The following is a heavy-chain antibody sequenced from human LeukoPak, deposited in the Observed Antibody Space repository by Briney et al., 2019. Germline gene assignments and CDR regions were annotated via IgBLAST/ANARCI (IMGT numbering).Heavy chain of an antibody. V-gene: IGHV4-59*01. D-gene: IGHD5-12*01. CDR3: ARVVYSGYDFRGAMDV. CDR2: IYYTGST. Sequence: SETLSLTCTISGGSISSYYWSWIRQPPGKGLEWIGYIYYTGSTNHNPSLKSRVTISVDTSKNQFSLKLSSVTAADTAVYYCARVVYSGYDFRGAMDVWGKGTTVTVPS. J-gene: IGHJ6*03. CDR1: GGSISSYY.